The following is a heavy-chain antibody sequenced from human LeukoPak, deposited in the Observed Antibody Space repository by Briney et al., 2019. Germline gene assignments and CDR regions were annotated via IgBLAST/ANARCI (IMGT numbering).Heavy chain of an antibody. D-gene: IGHD6-13*01. Sequence: ASVKVSCKASGYTFTGYYLHWVRQAPGQGLEWMGWINPNNGGTNYAQKFQGRVTMTRDTSINTAYMELSSLRSDDTAVYFCARVTAAAGYDYWGQGTLVTVSS. CDR1: GYTFTGYY. CDR2: INPNNGGT. J-gene: IGHJ4*02. V-gene: IGHV1-2*02. CDR3: ARVTAAAGYDY.